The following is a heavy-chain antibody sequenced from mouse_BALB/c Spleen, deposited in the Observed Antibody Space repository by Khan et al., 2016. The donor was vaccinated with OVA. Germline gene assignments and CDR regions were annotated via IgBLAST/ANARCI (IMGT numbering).Heavy chain of an antibody. D-gene: IGHD1-1*01. CDR3: ARAFYYGAWFAY. V-gene: IGHV2-9*02. Sequence: QVQLKESGPGLVAPSQTLSITCTVSGFSLSSYGVHWVRQPPGKGLEWLGVIWAGGSTNHNSALMSRLSISKDNSKSQVFLKMNSLQTYDTAMYYCARAFYYGAWFAYWSQGTLVTVSA. J-gene: IGHJ3*01. CDR2: IWAGGST. CDR1: GFSLSSYG.